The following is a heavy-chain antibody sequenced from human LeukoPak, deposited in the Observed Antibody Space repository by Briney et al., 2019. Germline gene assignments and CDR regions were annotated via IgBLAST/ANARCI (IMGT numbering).Heavy chain of an antibody. D-gene: IGHD1-26*01. Sequence: GGSLRLSCAASEFTFSSYSMNWVRQAPGKGLEWVANIKQDGSEKYYVDSVKGRFTISRDNAKNSLYLQMNSLRAEDTAVYYCARDLGGTRTRDDAFDIWGQGTMVTVSS. CDR1: EFTFSSYS. V-gene: IGHV3-7*03. J-gene: IGHJ3*02. CDR3: ARDLGGTRTRDDAFDI. CDR2: IKQDGSEK.